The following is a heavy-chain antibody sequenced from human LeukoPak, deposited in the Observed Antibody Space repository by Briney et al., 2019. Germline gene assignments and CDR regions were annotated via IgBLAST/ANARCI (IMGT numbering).Heavy chain of an antibody. CDR2: ISSSGSTI. D-gene: IGHD4-17*01. CDR1: GFTFSDYY. J-gene: IGHJ4*02. CDR3: AKTVTRGYFDY. V-gene: IGHV3-11*01. Sequence: GGSLRLSCAASGFTFSDYYMSWIRQAPGKGLEWVSYISSSGSTIYYADSVKGRFTISRDNAKNSLYLQMNSLRAEDTAVYYCAKTVTRGYFDYWGQGTLVTVSS.